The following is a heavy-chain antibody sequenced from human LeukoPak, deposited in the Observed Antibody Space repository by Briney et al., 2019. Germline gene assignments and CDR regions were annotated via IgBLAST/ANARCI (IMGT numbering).Heavy chain of an antibody. D-gene: IGHD6-19*01. J-gene: IGHJ4*02. V-gene: IGHV3-21*01. CDR2: ISSSSSYI. CDR1: GFTFSSYA. CDR3: ARDGYGLIAVAGYYFDY. Sequence: GGSLRLSCAASGFTFSSYAMHWVRQAPGKGLEWVSSISSSSSYIYYADSVKGRFTISRDNAKNSLYLQMNSLRAEDTAVYYCARDGYGLIAVAGYYFDYWGQGTLVTVSS.